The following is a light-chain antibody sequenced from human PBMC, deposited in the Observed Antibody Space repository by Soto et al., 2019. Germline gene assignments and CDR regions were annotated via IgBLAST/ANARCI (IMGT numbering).Light chain of an antibody. Sequence: DIPMTQSPSSLSASVGDRVTITCRASQDIRNDLCWYQQKPGKAPKRLIYAAFILQSGVPPRFSGNGSGTEFTLTISSLQPEDYPTYFCLQHKTYSLTFGQGTRLE. CDR1: QDIRND. CDR3: LQHKTYSLT. CDR2: AAF. V-gene: IGKV1-17*01. J-gene: IGKJ5*01.